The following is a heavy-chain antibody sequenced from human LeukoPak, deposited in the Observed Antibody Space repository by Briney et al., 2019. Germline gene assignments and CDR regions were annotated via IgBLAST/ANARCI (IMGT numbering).Heavy chain of an antibody. Sequence: GGSLRLSCTASGFTLSSSGMHWVRQPPANGLEWVSFIQHEGTTEYADSVNDRFTISRDNSKNTIHLEMNSLRPEDTAVYYCAMDFWSTVTTEWGQGALVTVSS. D-gene: IGHD4-17*01. V-gene: IGHV3-30*02. CDR3: AMDFWSTVTTE. J-gene: IGHJ4*02. CDR1: GFTLSSSG. CDR2: IQHEGTTE.